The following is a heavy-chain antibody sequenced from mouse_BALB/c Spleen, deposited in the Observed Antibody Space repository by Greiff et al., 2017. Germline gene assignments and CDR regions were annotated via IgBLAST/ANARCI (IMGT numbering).Heavy chain of an antibody. CDR2: IYPGDGDT. CDR1: GYAFSSSW. D-gene: IGHD2-3*01. V-gene: IGHV1-82*01. CDR3: ARLLQGYAMDY. Sequence: QVQLQQSGPELVKPGASVKISCKASGYAFSSSWMNWVKQRPGQGLEWIGRIYPGDGDTNYNGKFKGKATLTADKSSSTAYMQLSSLTSVDSAVYFCARLLQGYAMDYWGQGTSVTVSS. J-gene: IGHJ4*01.